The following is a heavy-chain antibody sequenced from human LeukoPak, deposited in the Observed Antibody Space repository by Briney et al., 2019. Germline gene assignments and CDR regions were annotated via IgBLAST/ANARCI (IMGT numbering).Heavy chain of an antibody. J-gene: IGHJ4*02. CDR3: ARLAAHASLDY. Sequence: PSETLSLTCAVSGGSISSGGYSWSWIRQPPGKGLEWIGYIYHSGSTYYNPSLKSRVTISVDRSKNQFSLKLSSVTAADTAVYYCARLAAHASLDYWGQGTLVTVSS. CDR1: GGSISSGGYS. CDR2: IYHSGST. V-gene: IGHV4-30-2*01. D-gene: IGHD2-15*01.